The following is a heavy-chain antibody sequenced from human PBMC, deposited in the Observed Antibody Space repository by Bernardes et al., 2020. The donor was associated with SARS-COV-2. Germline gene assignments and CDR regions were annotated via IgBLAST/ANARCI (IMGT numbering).Heavy chain of an antibody. V-gene: IGHV3-23*01. J-gene: IGHJ6*02. CDR3: AKDLNWNYDGMDV. CDR2: ISGSGGST. Sequence: RGSLRLSCAASGFTFSSYAMSWVRQAPGKGLEWVSAISGSGGSTYYADSVKGRFTISRDNSKNTLYLQMNSLRAEDTAVYYCAKDLNWNYDGMDVWGQGTTVTVSS. CDR1: GFTFSSYA. D-gene: IGHD1-1*01.